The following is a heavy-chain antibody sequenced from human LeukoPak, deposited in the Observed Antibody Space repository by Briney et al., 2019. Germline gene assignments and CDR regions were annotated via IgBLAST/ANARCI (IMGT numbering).Heavy chain of an antibody. CDR1: GGSISSYY. J-gene: IGHJ4*02. CDR3: AKSDYYDSSGHGLAFDY. D-gene: IGHD3-22*01. CDR2: IYYSGST. Sequence: SSETLSLTCTVSGGSISSYYWSWIRQPPGKGLEWIGYIYYSGSTNYNPSLKSRVTISVDTSKNQFSLKLSSVTAADTAVYYCAKSDYYDSSGHGLAFDYWGQGTLVTVSS. V-gene: IGHV4-59*01.